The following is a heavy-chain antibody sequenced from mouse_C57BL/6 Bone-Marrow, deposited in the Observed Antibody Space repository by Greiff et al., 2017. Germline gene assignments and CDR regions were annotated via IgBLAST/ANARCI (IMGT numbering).Heavy chain of an antibody. D-gene: IGHD2-5*01. CDR1: GFTFSSYG. V-gene: IGHV5-6*01. Sequence: EVQGVESGGDLVKPGGSLKLSCAASGFTFSSYGMSWVRQTPDKRLEWVATISSGGSYTYYPDSVKGRFTISRDNAKNTLYLQMSSLKSEDTAMYYCARFIVNYYAMDYWGQGTSVTVSS. CDR2: ISSGGSYT. CDR3: ARFIVNYYAMDY. J-gene: IGHJ4*01.